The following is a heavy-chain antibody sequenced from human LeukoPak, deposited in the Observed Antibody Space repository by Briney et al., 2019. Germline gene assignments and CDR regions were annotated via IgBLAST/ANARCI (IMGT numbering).Heavy chain of an antibody. CDR1: GFTFSSYW. Sequence: GGSLRLSCAASGFTFSSYWMSWGRQAPGKGLEWVTNIKQDGSEKYYVDSVKGRFTISRDNAKNSLYLQMNSLRAEDTAVYYCARETSMVRGVSPIDYWGQGTLVTVSS. J-gene: IGHJ4*02. V-gene: IGHV3-7*01. D-gene: IGHD3-10*01. CDR2: IKQDGSEK. CDR3: ARETSMVRGVSPIDY.